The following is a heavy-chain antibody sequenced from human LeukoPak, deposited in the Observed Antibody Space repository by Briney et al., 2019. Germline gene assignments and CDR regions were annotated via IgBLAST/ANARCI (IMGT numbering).Heavy chain of an antibody. CDR3: ARPHYDILTGCMYYFDY. V-gene: IGHV3-23*01. CDR2: ITGSGASR. J-gene: IGHJ4*02. CDR1: GFTFSSYA. D-gene: IGHD3-9*01. Sequence: PGASLRLSCAASGFTFSSYAMTWVRQAPGKGLEWVSHITGSGASRYYADSVKGRFTISRDNSNNSLYLQMNSLRADDTAVYYCARPHYDILTGCMYYFDYWGQGTLVTVSS.